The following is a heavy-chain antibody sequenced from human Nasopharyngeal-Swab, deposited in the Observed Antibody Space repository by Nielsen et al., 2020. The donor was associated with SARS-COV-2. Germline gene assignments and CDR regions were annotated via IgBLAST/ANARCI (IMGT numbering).Heavy chain of an antibody. J-gene: IGHJ4*02. V-gene: IGHV4-59*01. Sequence: SETLSLTCTVSGGSISIYYWSWIRQPPGKGLEWIGYVYHSGSTDYNPSLKSRVTISVDTSKNQFSLKLSSVTAADTAVYYCARYNILTGWGYWGQGTLVTVSS. CDR2: VYHSGST. CDR1: GGSISIYY. CDR3: ARYNILTGWGY. D-gene: IGHD3-9*01.